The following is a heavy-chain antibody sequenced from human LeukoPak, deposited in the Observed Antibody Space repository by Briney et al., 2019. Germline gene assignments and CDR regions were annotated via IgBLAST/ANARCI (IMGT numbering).Heavy chain of an antibody. Sequence: PSETLSLTCTVSGGSISSSSYYWSWIRQPPGKGLEWIGEINHSGSTNYNPSLKSRVTISVDTSKNQFSLKLSSVTAADTAVYYCARAPLHLAMYHYFDYWGQGTLVTVSS. CDR3: ARAPLHLAMYHYFDY. CDR1: GGSISSSSYY. CDR2: INHSGST. J-gene: IGHJ4*02. V-gene: IGHV4-39*07. D-gene: IGHD2-2*01.